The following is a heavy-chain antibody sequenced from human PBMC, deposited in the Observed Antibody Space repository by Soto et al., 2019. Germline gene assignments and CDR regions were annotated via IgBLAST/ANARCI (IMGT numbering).Heavy chain of an antibody. CDR1: GFTFSSYA. CDR3: AGYYDFWSGYQQNWFDP. Sequence: GSLRLSCAASGFTFSSYAMSWVRQAPGKGLGWVSAISGSGGSTYYADSVKGRFTISRDNSKNTLYLQMNSLRAEDTAVYYCAGYYDFWSGYQQNWFDPWGQGTLVTVSS. CDR2: ISGSGGST. J-gene: IGHJ5*02. V-gene: IGHV3-23*01. D-gene: IGHD3-3*01.